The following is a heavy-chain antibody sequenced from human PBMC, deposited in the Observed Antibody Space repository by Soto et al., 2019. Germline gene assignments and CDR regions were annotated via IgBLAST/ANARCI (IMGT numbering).Heavy chain of an antibody. CDR2: ISGSGGST. CDR1: GFTFSSYA. V-gene: IGHV3-23*01. J-gene: IGHJ5*02. D-gene: IGHD3-9*01. CDR3: AKDLLRSFAWSNGGFDP. Sequence: PGGSLRLSCAASGFTFSSYAMSWVRQAPGKGLEWVSAISGSGGSTYYADSVKGRFTISRDNSKNTLYLQMNSLRAEDTAVYYCAKDLLRSFAWSNGGFDPWGQGTLVTVCS.